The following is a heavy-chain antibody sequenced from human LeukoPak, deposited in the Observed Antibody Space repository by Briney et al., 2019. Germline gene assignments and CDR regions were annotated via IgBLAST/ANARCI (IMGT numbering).Heavy chain of an antibody. Sequence: PSETLSLTCTVSGGSIRSSGYFWGWIRQPPGKGLDWIGSIHYSGSTYYNPSLKSRVTISVDKSKNQFSLKLSSVTAADTAVYYCAREGRQGRIAAAPYYYYGMDVWGQGTTVTVSS. V-gene: IGHV4-39*07. CDR1: GGSIRSSGYF. CDR2: IHYSGST. CDR3: AREGRQGRIAAAPYYYYGMDV. D-gene: IGHD6-13*01. J-gene: IGHJ6*02.